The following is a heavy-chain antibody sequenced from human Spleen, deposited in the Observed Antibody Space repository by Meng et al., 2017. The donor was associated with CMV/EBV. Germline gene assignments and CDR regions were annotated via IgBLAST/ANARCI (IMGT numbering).Heavy chain of an antibody. J-gene: IGHJ4*02. CDR1: GGSIRSSNSY. Sequence: SETLSLTCTVSGGSIRSSNSYWGWIRQRPGKGLEWIGSIYYSGNTYYNPSLKTRVTISLDTSANKFSLRLTSVTAADTALYYCAREGSGLSFDYWGQGTLVTVSS. CDR2: IYYSGNT. CDR3: AREGSGLSFDY. D-gene: IGHD6-25*01. V-gene: IGHV4-39*07.